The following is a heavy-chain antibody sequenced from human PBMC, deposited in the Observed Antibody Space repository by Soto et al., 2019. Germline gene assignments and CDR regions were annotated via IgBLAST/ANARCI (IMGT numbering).Heavy chain of an antibody. CDR2: IYSGGNT. V-gene: IGHV3-53*02. CDR1: GFTVSSNY. D-gene: IGHD1-1*01. Sequence: EVQLVETGGGLIQPGGSLRLSCTASGFTVSSNYMTWVRQAPGKGLEWVSVIYSGGNTYYADSVKCRFTSSTDKSKNTLYLQMTSLRAEDTAVYYCAGATGRYWGQGTLVPVSS. J-gene: IGHJ4*02. CDR3: AGATGRY.